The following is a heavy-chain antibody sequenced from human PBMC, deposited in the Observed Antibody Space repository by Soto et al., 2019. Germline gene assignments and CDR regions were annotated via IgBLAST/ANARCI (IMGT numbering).Heavy chain of an antibody. CDR3: ARDRYFYDSRGYYRTLDS. Sequence: PSETLSLTCTISGDSFSNHYWTWIRQSPGKGLEWIGYIFHSGITDYNPSVKSRVTISIDKSRNLFSLNLTSVTAADTAVHYCARDRYFYDSRGYYRTLDSWGQGTLVTVSS. V-gene: IGHV4-59*11. CDR2: IFHSGIT. CDR1: GDSFSNHY. D-gene: IGHD3-22*01. J-gene: IGHJ5*01.